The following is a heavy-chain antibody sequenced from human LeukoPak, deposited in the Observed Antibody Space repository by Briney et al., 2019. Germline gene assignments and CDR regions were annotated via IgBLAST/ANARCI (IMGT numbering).Heavy chain of an antibody. J-gene: IGHJ4*02. V-gene: IGHV3-53*01. Sequence: PGGSLRLSCAASGFTVSSNYMSWVRQAPGKGLEWVSVIYSGGSTYYADSVKGRFTISRDNSKNTLYLQMNSLRAEDTAVYYCARGPRYGDTAMVTIDYWGQGTLVTVSS. CDR2: IYSGGST. CDR3: ARGPRYGDTAMVTIDY. CDR1: GFTVSSNY. D-gene: IGHD5-18*01.